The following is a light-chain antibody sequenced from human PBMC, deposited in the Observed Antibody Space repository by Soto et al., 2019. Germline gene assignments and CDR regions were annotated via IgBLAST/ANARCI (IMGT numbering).Light chain of an antibody. V-gene: IGKV1-5*01. CDR1: QSIRSW. CDR2: DAS. CDR3: QQYNSFSPWT. Sequence: DIQMTQSPSTLSASVGDRVTITCRASQSIRSWLAWYQQKPGKAPKLLIYDASSLESGVPSRFSGSGSGTEFTLTISSPRPDDFATYYCQQYNSFSPWTFGQGTKVDIK. J-gene: IGKJ1*01.